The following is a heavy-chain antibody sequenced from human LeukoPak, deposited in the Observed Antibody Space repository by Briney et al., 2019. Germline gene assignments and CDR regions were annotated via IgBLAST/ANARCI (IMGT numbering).Heavy chain of an antibody. CDR1: GGSISSGDYY. J-gene: IGHJ4*02. V-gene: IGHV4-31*03. CDR2: IYYSGST. CDR3: ARWGTIAVAGPDY. D-gene: IGHD6-19*01. Sequence: PSQTLSLTCTVSGGSISSGDYYWSWIRQHPGKGPEWIGYIYYSGSTYYNPSLKSRVTISVDTSKNQFSLRLSSVTAADTAVYYCARWGTIAVAGPDYWGQGTLVTVSS.